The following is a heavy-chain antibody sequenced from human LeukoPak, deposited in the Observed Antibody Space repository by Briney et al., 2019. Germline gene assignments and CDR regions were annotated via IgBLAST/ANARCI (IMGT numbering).Heavy chain of an antibody. J-gene: IGHJ4*02. CDR3: ARVWSGQQLVLGDY. CDR1: GFTLRSYE. D-gene: IGHD6-13*01. V-gene: IGHV3-48*03. CDR2: IDSSGNTI. Sequence: PGGSLRLSCVASGFTLRSYEMNWVRQAPGQGLEWGSYIDSSGNTISYADSVTGRFTISRDNAKNSLYLQMDSLRDEDTAVYYCARVWSGQQLVLGDYWGQGALVTVSS.